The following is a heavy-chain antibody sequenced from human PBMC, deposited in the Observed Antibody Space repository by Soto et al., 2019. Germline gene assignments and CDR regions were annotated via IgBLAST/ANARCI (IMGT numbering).Heavy chain of an antibody. J-gene: IGHJ4*02. CDR2: IHYSGST. Sequence: TSETLSLTCTVSGGSISSGDYYWSWIRQPPGKGLEWIGYIHYSGSTSFNPSLECRVTMSVDMSKNQFSLKLNSVTAADTAVYYCARELGGAYPFDYWGQGTLVTVSS. CDR3: ARELGGAYPFDY. V-gene: IGHV4-30-4*01. D-gene: IGHD3-16*01. CDR1: GGSISSGDYY.